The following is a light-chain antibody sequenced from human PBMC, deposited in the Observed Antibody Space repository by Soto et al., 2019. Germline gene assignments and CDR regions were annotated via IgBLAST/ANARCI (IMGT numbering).Light chain of an antibody. Sequence: QSVLTQPASVSGSPGQSITISCTGTISDVGGYNFVSWYQQYPGKAPKLMICDVSNRPSGVSNRFSGSKSGNTASLTISGLQAEDEADSYCSSFTGSNYVFGPGTKVTVL. V-gene: IGLV2-14*03. CDR1: ISDVGGYNF. CDR3: SSFTGSNYV. J-gene: IGLJ1*01. CDR2: DVS.